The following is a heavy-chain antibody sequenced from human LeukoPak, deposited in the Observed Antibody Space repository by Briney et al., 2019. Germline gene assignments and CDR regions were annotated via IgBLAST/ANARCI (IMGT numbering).Heavy chain of an antibody. CDR2: INWNGGST. CDR3: AKNDYGDPTYYYYGMDV. D-gene: IGHD4-17*01. CDR1: GFTFDDYG. Sequence: PGGSLRLSCAASGFTFDDYGMSWVRQAPGKGLEWVSGINWNGGSTGYADSVKGRFTISRDNSKNTLYLQMNSLRAEDTAVYYCAKNDYGDPTYYYYGMDVWGQGTTVTVSS. J-gene: IGHJ6*02. V-gene: IGHV3-20*04.